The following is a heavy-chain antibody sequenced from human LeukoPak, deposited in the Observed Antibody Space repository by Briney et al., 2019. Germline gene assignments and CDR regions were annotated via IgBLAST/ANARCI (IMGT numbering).Heavy chain of an antibody. J-gene: IGHJ6*02. D-gene: IGHD2-2*01. CDR3: ARDTVVPAAMNYYYYGMDV. V-gene: IGHV4-59*01. Sequence: PSETLSLTCTVSGGSINYYYWMWIRQPPGKGLEWIGYIYYSGGTNYNPSLKSRVTISVDTSKNQFSLKLSSVTAADTAVYYCARDTVVPAAMNYYYYGMDVWGQGTTVTVSS. CDR2: IYYSGGT. CDR1: GGSINYYY.